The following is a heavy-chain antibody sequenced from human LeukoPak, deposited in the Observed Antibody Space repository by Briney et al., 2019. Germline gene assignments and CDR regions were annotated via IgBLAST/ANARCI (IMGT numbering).Heavy chain of an antibody. CDR1: DA. CDR3: ANTGPGHTAMVKYFDY. CDR2: ISGSGGST. J-gene: IGHJ4*02. D-gene: IGHD5-18*01. V-gene: IGHV3-23*01. Sequence: DAMSWVRPAPGKGLGWVSAISGSGGSTYYADSVKGRFTIYRYNSKKTLYLQMNSLRAEDTAVYYCANTGPGHTAMVKYFDYWGQGTLVTVSS.